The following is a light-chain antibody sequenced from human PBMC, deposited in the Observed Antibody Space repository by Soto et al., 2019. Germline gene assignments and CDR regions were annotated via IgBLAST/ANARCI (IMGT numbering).Light chain of an antibody. CDR1: QSISNW. CDR3: QHYNSCSEA. Sequence: DIQMTQSPSTVSASVGDSVTISCRASQSISNWLAWYQQKPGKAPKLLIYKASTLKSGVPSRFSGSGSGTEFTLTISSLQPDDFATYYCQHYNSCSEAFGQGTKVDI. CDR2: KAS. V-gene: IGKV1-5*03. J-gene: IGKJ1*01.